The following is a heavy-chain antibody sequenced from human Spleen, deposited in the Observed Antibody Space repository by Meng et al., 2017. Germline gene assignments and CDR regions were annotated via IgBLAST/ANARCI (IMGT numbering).Heavy chain of an antibody. Sequence: GGSLRLSCAASGFTFSNAWMTWVRQAPGKGLEGIGRMKSNVDGGTVDYAAAVKGRFFTSRDDSENTFYLQMNSLKTEDTAVYYCSGHVDYWGQGTLVTVSS. J-gene: IGHJ4*02. CDR2: MKSNVDGGTV. V-gene: IGHV3-15*01. CDR1: GFTFSNAW. CDR3: SGHVDY.